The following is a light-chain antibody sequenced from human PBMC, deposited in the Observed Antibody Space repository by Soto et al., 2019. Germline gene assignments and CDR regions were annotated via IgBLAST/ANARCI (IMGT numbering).Light chain of an antibody. CDR1: HSVSNNY. CDR3: QQYGSSPRT. Sequence: DIVLTQSPDILSLSQGERATPSCMVSHSVSNNYLAWYQQIPGQAPRLLIYGASSRATGIPDRFSGSGSGTEFSLTINSLDPEDFAVYYCQQYGSSPRTFGQGTKVDIK. J-gene: IGKJ1*01. V-gene: IGKV3-20*01. CDR2: GAS.